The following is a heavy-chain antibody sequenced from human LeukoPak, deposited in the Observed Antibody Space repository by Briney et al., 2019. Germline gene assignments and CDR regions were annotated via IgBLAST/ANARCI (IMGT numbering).Heavy chain of an antibody. V-gene: IGHV3-30*18. CDR1: RFTFSARG. CDR2: ISFDGSHK. CDR3: AKGTAVDRQYFEN. D-gene: IGHD1-1*01. J-gene: IGHJ4*02. Sequence: PGGSLRLSCAASRFTFSARGMHWVRQAPGKGLEWVAAISFDGSHKYYADSVKGRFTISRDNSMNTLYLQMNSLRAEDTAVYYCAKGTAVDRQYFENWGQGTLVTVSS.